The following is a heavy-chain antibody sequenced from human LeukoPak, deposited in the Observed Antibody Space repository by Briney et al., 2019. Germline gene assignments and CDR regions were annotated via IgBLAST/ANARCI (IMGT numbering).Heavy chain of an antibody. CDR2: IYYSGST. Sequence: PSETLSLTCTVSGGSISSSSYYWGWIRQPPGKGLEWTGSIYYSGSTYYNPTLKSRVTISVDKSKNQFSLKLSSVTAADTAVYYCARLAYYYDSSGHDAFDIWGQGTMVTVSS. D-gene: IGHD3-22*01. V-gene: IGHV4-39*01. CDR1: GGSISSSSYY. J-gene: IGHJ3*02. CDR3: ARLAYYYDSSGHDAFDI.